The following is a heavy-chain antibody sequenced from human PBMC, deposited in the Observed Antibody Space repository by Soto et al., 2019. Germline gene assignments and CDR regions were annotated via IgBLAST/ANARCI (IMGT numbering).Heavy chain of an antibody. CDR1: GFTFSDYV. D-gene: IGHD2-21*02. J-gene: IGHJ4*02. CDR2: ISSSSSTI. CDR3: ARVKVVTATDF. V-gene: IGHV3-48*02. Sequence: EVQLLESGGGLVQPGGSLRLSCEASGFTFSDYVMNWVRQGPGKGLEWVSYISSSSSTIYYADSVKGRFTISRDNAKNSLYLQMHSLRDGDTAVYYCARVKVVTATDFWGQGTLVTVSS.